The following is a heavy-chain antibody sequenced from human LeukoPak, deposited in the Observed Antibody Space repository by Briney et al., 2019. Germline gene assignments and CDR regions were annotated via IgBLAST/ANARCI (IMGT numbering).Heavy chain of an antibody. J-gene: IGHJ3*02. Sequence: TGGSLRLSCAASGFTFSSYAMSWVRQAPGKGLEWVSAISGSGGSTYYADSVKGRFTISGDNAKNTLYLQMNSLRAEDTAVYYCARSGRGGAFDIWGHGTMVTVSS. CDR2: ISGSGGST. CDR3: ARSGRGGAFDI. V-gene: IGHV3-23*01. CDR1: GFTFSSYA. D-gene: IGHD1-26*01.